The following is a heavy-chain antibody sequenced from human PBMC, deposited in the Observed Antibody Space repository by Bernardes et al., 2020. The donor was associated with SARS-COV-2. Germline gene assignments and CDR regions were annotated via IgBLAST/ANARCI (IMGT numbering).Heavy chain of an antibody. V-gene: IGHV3-7*05. J-gene: IGHJ4*02. CDR1: GFTFSDYW. CDR3: ARAPYSYGYRTRDY. D-gene: IGHD5-18*01. Sequence: GGSLRLSCAASGFTFSDYWMTWVRQDPGTGLAWVANLNKDGREQYYVDSVKGRFTISRDNAKKSLSLQMNSLRAEDTAVYYCARAPYSYGYRTRDYWGKGTLATVSS. CDR2: LNKDGREQ.